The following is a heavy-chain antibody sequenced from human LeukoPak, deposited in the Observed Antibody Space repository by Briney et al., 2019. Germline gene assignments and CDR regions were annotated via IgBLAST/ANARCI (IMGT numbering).Heavy chain of an antibody. CDR2: ISGSGGST. J-gene: IGHJ5*02. D-gene: IGHD6-13*01. CDR1: GFPFSSYA. Sequence: GSLRLSCAASGFPFSSYAMGWVPQAPGKGRGWVSAISGSGGSTYYADSVKGRFTISRDNSKNTLYLQMNSLRAEDTAVYYCAKETGYSSSWYAPFDPWGQGTLVTVSS. CDR3: AKETGYSSSWYAPFDP. V-gene: IGHV3-23*01.